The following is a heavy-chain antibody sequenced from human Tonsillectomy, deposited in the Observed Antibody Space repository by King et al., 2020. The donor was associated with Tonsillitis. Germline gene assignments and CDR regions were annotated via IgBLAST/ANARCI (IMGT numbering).Heavy chain of an antibody. J-gene: IGHJ4*02. CDR1: GFTVSRNH. D-gene: IGHD2-21*01. CDR2: IYSGDNT. CDR3: ARSCGGDCYLVDY. Sequence: EVQLVESGGGLVQPGGSLRLSCAASGFTVSRNHMSWVRQTPGKGLEWVSVIYSGDNTYYADSVKGRFTISRDNSKNTLNLQMNSLRAEDTAVYYCARSCGGDCYLVDYWGQGTLVSVSS. V-gene: IGHV3-66*01.